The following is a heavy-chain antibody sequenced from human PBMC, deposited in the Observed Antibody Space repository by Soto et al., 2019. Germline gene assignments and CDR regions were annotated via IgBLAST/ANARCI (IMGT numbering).Heavy chain of an antibody. D-gene: IGHD6-6*01. Sequence: QVQLVQSGAEVKEPGSSVRVSCKASGGTFANFIMNWVRQTPGQGLEWMGGIVPMFGTPTYAEKFKGRVTISATGSTSTAYMELTSLRSADTAVYYCARNGTYSSSLSQYSGMDVWGQGTTVTVS. CDR2: IVPMFGTP. CDR1: GGTFANFI. V-gene: IGHV1-69*19. CDR3: ARNGTYSSSLSQYSGMDV. J-gene: IGHJ6*02.